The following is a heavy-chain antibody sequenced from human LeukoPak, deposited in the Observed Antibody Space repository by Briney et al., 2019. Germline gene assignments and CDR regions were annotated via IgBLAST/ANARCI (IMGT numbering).Heavy chain of an antibody. J-gene: IGHJ4*02. CDR2: FDPEDGET. D-gene: IGHD3-22*01. V-gene: IGHV1-24*01. Sequence: ASVKVSCKVSGYTLTELSMHWVRQAPGKGLEWMGGFDPEDGETIYAQKFQGRVTMTEDTSTDTAYMELSSLRSEDTAVYYCATGLTYYYDSSGSLDYWGQGTLVTVSS. CDR1: GYTLTELS. CDR3: ATGLTYYYDSSGSLDY.